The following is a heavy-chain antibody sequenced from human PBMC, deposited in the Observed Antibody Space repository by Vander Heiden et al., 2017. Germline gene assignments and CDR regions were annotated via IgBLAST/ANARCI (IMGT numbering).Heavy chain of an antibody. D-gene: IGHD4-17*01. CDR3: AREGGDYVSDY. CDR2: IYDSGST. Sequence: HVLLQASGPGLVKPSQTLSLTCTVPGGSISSRRYYWRWLRQPPGNGLEWIGYIYDSGSTYYNPSLKSRVTISVDTSKNQFSLKLSSVTAADTAVYYCAREGGDYVSDYWGQGTLVTVSS. J-gene: IGHJ4*02. V-gene: IGHV4-31*03. CDR1: GGSISSRRYY.